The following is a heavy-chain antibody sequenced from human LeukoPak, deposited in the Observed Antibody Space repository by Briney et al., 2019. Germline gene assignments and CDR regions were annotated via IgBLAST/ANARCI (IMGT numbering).Heavy chain of an antibody. Sequence: SVKVSCKASGGTFSSYAISWVRQAPGQGLEWMGGIIPIFGTANYAQKFQGRVTITADESTSTAYMELRSLRSDDTAVYYCARIVYYYDSSGSIYYFDYWGQGTLVTVSS. CDR2: IIPIFGTA. CDR3: ARIVYYYDSSGSIYYFDY. D-gene: IGHD3-22*01. J-gene: IGHJ4*02. CDR1: GGTFSSYA. V-gene: IGHV1-69*13.